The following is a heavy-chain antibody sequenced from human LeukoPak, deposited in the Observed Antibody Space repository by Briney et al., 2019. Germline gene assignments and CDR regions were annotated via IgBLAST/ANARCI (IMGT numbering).Heavy chain of an antibody. D-gene: IGHD4-4*01. V-gene: IGHV3-30*18. Sequence: GRSLRLSCAASGFTFSSYGMHWVRQAPGKGLEWVAVISYDGSNKYYADSVKGRFTISRDNSKNTLYLQMNSPRAEDTAVYYCAKSVTTPRCLDYWGQGTLVTVSS. CDR2: ISYDGSNK. CDR1: GFTFSSYG. CDR3: AKSVTTPRCLDY. J-gene: IGHJ4*02.